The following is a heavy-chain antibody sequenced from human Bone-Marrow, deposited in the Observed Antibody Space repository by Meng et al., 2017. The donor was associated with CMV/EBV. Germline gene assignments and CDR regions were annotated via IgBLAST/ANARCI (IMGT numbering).Heavy chain of an antibody. CDR1: GFTFSSYA. CDR3: ARGDYYYYGMDL. J-gene: IGHJ6*02. Sequence: GGSLRLSCAASGFTFSSYAMHWVRQAPGKGLEWVAVISYDGSNKYYADSVKGRFTISRDNSKNTLYLQMNSLRAEDTAVYYCARGDYYYYGMDLWGQGTTVTVSS. CDR2: ISYDGSNK. V-gene: IGHV3-30*04.